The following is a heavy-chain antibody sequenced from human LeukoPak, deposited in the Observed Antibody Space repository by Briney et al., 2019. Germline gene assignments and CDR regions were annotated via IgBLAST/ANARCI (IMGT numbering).Heavy chain of an antibody. CDR3: AQRRLRFLEWLSPYYYYYGMDV. CDR2: ISYDGSNK. V-gene: IGHV3-30*18. D-gene: IGHD3-3*01. J-gene: IGHJ6*02. CDR1: GFTFSSYG. Sequence: PGGSLRLSCAASGFTFSSYGTHWVRQAPGKGLEWVAVISYDGSNKYYADSVKGRFTISRDNSKNTLYLQMNSLRAEDTAVYYCAQRRLRFLEWLSPYYYYYGMDVWGQGTTVTVSS.